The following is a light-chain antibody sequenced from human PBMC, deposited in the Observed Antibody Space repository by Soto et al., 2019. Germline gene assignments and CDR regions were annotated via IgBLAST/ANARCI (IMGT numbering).Light chain of an antibody. J-gene: IGLJ3*02. Sequence: QSVLTQPPSVSGAPGQGVTISCTGSSSNIGAGYDVHWYQQVPGTAPKLLIFGTSNRPSGVPDRFSGSKSGTSASLAITGLQAEDEADYYCQSSGIKLSGSEVFGGGTKLTVL. V-gene: IGLV1-40*01. CDR3: QSSGIKLSGSEV. CDR2: GTS. CDR1: SSNIGAGYD.